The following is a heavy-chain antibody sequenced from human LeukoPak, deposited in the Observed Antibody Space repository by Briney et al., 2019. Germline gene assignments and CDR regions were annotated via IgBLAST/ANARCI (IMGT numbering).Heavy chain of an antibody. CDR3: ARAYSSSWYLGSY. CDR1: GYTFTGYY. J-gene: IGHJ4*02. D-gene: IGHD6-13*01. Sequence: GASVKVSCKASGYTFTGYYMLWVRQAPGQGLEWRGWINPNSGGTNYAQKFQGRDTMTRDTSISTAYMELSRLRSDDTAVYYCARAYSSSWYLGSYWGQGTLVTVSS. CDR2: INPNSGGT. V-gene: IGHV1-2*02.